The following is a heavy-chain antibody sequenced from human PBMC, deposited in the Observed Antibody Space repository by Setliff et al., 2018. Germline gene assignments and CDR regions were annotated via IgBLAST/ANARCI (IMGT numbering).Heavy chain of an antibody. Sequence: SETLSLTCAVSGYSISSGYYWAWIRQPPEKGLEWIGSIYRTGNTHYNPSLKSRVTISVDTSKNQFSLKLSSVTAADTAVYYCARTSGSGSSLLPNFSDPWGQGTLVTVSS. D-gene: IGHD3-10*01. J-gene: IGHJ5*02. CDR1: GYSISSGYY. CDR2: IYRTGNT. V-gene: IGHV4-38-2*01. CDR3: ARTSGSGSSLLPNFSDP.